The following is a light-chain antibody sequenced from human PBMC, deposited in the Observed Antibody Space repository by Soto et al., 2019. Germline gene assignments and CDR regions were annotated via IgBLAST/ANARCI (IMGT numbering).Light chain of an antibody. CDR2: GAS. CDR1: QCIGKSY. Sequence: ETVLTQSPGTVSLSPGESATLSCRASQCIGKSYLDWFQHKPCQAPRLLIYGASTRSTGIPDRFRGSGSGIDFTRTVSRLESEDFAVYYCQQYAESPLTFGGGTKVEIK. J-gene: IGKJ4*01. V-gene: IGKV3-20*01. CDR3: QQYAESPLT.